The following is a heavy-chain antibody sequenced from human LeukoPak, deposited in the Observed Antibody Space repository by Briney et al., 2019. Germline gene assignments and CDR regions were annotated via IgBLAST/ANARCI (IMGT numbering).Heavy chain of an antibody. Sequence: GGSLRLSCAASGFTVSSNYMSWVRQAPGKGLERVSSISSSSSYIYYADSVKGRFTISRDNAKNSLYLQMNSLRAEDTAVYYCARRPSTLANWFDPWGQGTLVTVSS. J-gene: IGHJ5*02. V-gene: IGHV3-21*01. CDR2: ISSSSSYI. CDR1: GFTVSSNY. CDR3: ARRPSTLANWFDP. D-gene: IGHD2/OR15-2a*01.